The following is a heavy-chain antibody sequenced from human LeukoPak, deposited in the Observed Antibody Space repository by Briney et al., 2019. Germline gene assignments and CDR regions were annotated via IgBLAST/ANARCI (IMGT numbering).Heavy chain of an antibody. D-gene: IGHD6-13*01. Sequence: SVKVSCKASGGTFSSYAISWVRQAPGQGLEWMGGIIPIFGTTNYAQKFQGRVTITTDESTSTAYMELSSLKSEDTEVYHCARDAQQLDPDYYYIDVWGKGTPVTVSS. CDR2: IIPIFGTT. J-gene: IGHJ6*03. CDR3: ARDAQQLDPDYYYIDV. CDR1: GGTFSSYA. V-gene: IGHV1-69*05.